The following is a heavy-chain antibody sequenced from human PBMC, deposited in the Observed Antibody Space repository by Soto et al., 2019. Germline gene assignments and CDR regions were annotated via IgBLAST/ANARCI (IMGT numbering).Heavy chain of an antibody. CDR1: GYSFTSYW. CDR2: IYPGDSDT. CDR3: ARLDYGEPRPDYMDV. Sequence: PGESLKISCKGSGYSFTSYWIGWVRQMPGKGLEWMGIIYPGDSDTRYSPSFQGQVTISADKSISTAYLQWSSLKASDTAMYYCARLDYGEPRPDYMDVWGKGTTVTVSS. J-gene: IGHJ6*03. V-gene: IGHV5-51*01. D-gene: IGHD4-17*01.